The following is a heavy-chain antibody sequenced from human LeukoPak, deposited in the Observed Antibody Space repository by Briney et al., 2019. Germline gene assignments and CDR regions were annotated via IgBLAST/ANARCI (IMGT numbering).Heavy chain of an antibody. CDR2: IYTSGST. D-gene: IGHD6-13*01. CDR1: GGSISSGSYY. V-gene: IGHV4-61*02. J-gene: IGHJ6*03. Sequence: SETLSLTCTVSGGSISSGSYYWSWIRQPAGKGLEWIGRIYTSGSTNYNPSLKSRVTISVDTSKNQFSLKLSSVTAADTAVYYCARADYSSTRSHDYYYMDVWGKGTTVTVSS. CDR3: ARADYSSTRSHDYYYMDV.